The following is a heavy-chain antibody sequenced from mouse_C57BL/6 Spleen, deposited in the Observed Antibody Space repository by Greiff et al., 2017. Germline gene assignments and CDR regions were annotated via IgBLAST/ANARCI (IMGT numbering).Heavy chain of an antibody. D-gene: IGHD2-4*01. CDR3: ARLRDYDVSYARDY. CDR1: GFTFSSYG. Sequence: EVKLVESGGDLVKPGGSLTLSCAASGFTFSSYGMSWVRQTPDKRLEWVATISSGGSYNYYPDSVKGRFTISRDNAKNTLYLQMSSLKSEDTAMYYCARLRDYDVSYARDYWGQGTSVTVSS. J-gene: IGHJ4*01. CDR2: ISSGGSYN. V-gene: IGHV5-6*01.